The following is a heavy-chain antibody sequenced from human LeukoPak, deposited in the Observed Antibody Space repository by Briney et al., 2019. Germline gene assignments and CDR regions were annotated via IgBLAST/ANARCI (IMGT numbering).Heavy chain of an antibody. J-gene: IGHJ4*02. CDR2: IYYSGST. CDR3: ARTDCSSTSCYISFDY. V-gene: IGHV4-30-4*08. Sequence: PSETLSLTCTVSGGSISSGDYYWSWIRQPPGKGLEWIGYIYYSGSTYYSPSLKSRVTISVDTSKNQFSLKLSSVTAADTAVYYCARTDCSSTSCYISFDYWGQGTLVTVSS. D-gene: IGHD2-2*02. CDR1: GGSISSGDYY.